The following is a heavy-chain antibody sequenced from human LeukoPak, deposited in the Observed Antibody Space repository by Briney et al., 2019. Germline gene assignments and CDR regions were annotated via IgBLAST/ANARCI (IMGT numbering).Heavy chain of an antibody. CDR2: ISSSGGST. D-gene: IGHD5-18*01. J-gene: IGHJ4*02. Sequence: GGSLRLSCAASGFTFSSYAMSWVRQAPGKGLEWVSAISSSGGSTYYADSVKGRFTISRDNSKNTLYLQINSLSAEDTAMYYCAKSMSTAYRGFFDYWGQGILVSVSS. V-gene: IGHV3-23*01. CDR3: AKSMSTAYRGFFDY. CDR1: GFTFSSYA.